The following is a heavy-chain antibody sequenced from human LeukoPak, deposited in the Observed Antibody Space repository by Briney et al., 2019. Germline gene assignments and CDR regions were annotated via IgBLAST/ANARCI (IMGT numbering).Heavy chain of an antibody. CDR1: GGSISSSSYY. V-gene: IGHV4-39*01. CDR3: ARRGSGRYDDDNWFDP. CDR2: IYYSGST. D-gene: IGHD1-26*01. J-gene: IGHJ5*02. Sequence: SETLSLTCTVSGGSISSSSYYWGWIRQPPGRGREWIGSIYYSGSTYYNPSLKSRVTISVDTSKNQFSLKLSSVTAADTAVYYCARRGSGRYDDDNWFDPWGQGTLVTVSS.